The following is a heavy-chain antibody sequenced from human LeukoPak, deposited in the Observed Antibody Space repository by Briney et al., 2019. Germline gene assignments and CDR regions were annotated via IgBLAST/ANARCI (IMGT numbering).Heavy chain of an antibody. CDR1: GYTFTSYY. J-gene: IGHJ4*02. D-gene: IGHD2-15*01. CDR3: TREGREYCGGGSCYTFDY. Sequence: GASVEVSCKASGYTFTSYYMHWVRQAPGQGLEWMGIVNPSDGTTRYAQKFQGRVTMTRDTSTTTVYMELSSLRSEDTAVYYCTREGREYCGGGSCYTFDYWGQGTLVTVSA. CDR2: VNPSDGTT. V-gene: IGHV1-46*01.